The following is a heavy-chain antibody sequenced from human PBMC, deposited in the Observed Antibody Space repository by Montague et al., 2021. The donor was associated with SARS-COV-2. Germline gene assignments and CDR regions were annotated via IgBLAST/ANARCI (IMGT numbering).Heavy chain of an antibody. CDR1: GFTFSSYS. CDR2: ISSSSSYI. J-gene: IGHJ6*02. CDR3: ATQPSDGAGYYYGMDV. D-gene: IGHD2-2*01. V-gene: IGHV3-21*01. Sequence: SLRLSFAASGFTFSSYSMNLVRQAPGKGLEWVSSISSSSSYIYYADSVKGRFTISRDNAKNSLYLQMNSLRAEDTAVYYCATQPSDGAGYYYGMDVWGQGTTVTVSS.